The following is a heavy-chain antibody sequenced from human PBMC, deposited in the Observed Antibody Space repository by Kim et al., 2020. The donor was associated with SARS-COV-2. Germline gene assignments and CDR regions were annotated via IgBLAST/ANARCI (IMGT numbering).Heavy chain of an antibody. D-gene: IGHD6-6*01. J-gene: IGHJ4*01. CDR3: ARHPQQYSSSSYFDY. V-gene: IGHV4-39*01. CDR2: IYYSGST. CDR1: GGSISSSSYY. Sequence: SETLSLTCTVSGGSISSSSYYWGWIRQPPGKGLEWIGSIYYSGSTYYNPSLKSRVTISVDTSKNQFSLKLSSVTAADTAVYYCARHPQQYSSSSYFDYWG.